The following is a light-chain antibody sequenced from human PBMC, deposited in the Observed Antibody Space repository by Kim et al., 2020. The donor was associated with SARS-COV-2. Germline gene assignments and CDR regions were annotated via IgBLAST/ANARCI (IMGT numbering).Light chain of an antibody. CDR1: KVGDKY. CDR2: QDS. J-gene: IGLJ3*02. CDR3: QAWDSSTAV. Sequence: PEQTASISCAGDKVGDKYACWYQQKPGQAPVLVIYQDSKRPTGIPERFSGSDSGNTATLTISGTQAMDEADYYCQAWDSSTAVFGGGTQLTVL. V-gene: IGLV3-1*01.